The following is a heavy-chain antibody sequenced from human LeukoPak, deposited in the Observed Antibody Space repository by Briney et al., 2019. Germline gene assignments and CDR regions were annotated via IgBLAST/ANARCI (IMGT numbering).Heavy chain of an antibody. V-gene: IGHV3-11*06. D-gene: IGHD3-10*01. J-gene: IGHJ4*02. Sequence: GGSLRLSCTASGFTFTDYYMSWIRLAPGKGLEWVSYITTRSSYTNYAGSVKGRFTISRDNAKNSLFLQINGLRAEDTAVYYCARAGGVHTYGNYFDYWGQGTLVTVSS. CDR2: ITTRSSYT. CDR3: ARAGGVHTYGNYFDY. CDR1: GFTFTDYY.